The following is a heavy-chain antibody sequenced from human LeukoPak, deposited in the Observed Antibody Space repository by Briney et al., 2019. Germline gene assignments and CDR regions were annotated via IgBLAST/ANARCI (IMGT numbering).Heavy chain of an antibody. CDR3: ASPSHFYGDYVVY. Sequence: SETLSLTRSVSGDSISSYTYYWGWIRQPPGKGLEWIGSINYSGTTYYNPSLKSRVTISADTSKNQFSLNLRSVTASDTAVYYCASPSHFYGDYVVYWGQGTLVTVSS. CDR2: INYSGTT. V-gene: IGHV4-39*01. D-gene: IGHD4-17*01. J-gene: IGHJ4*02. CDR1: GDSISSYTYY.